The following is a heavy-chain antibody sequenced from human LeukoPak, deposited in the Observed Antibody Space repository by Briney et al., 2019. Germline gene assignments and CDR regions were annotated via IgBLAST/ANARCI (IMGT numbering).Heavy chain of an antibody. D-gene: IGHD3-22*01. V-gene: IGHV4-61*02. Sequence: SQTLSLTCTVSGGSINSGSYSWSWIRQPAGKGLEWIGRIYPSGNTNYNPSLKSRVTISVDTSKNQFSLKLSSVTAADTAVYYCARAWPIYDSSGVGAFDIWGQGTMVTVSS. CDR3: ARAWPIYDSSGVGAFDI. J-gene: IGHJ3*02. CDR2: IYPSGNT. CDR1: GGSINSGSYS.